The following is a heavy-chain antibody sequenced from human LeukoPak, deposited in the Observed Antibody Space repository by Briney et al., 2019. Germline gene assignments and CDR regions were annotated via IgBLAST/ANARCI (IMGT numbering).Heavy chain of an antibody. CDR1: GFTFSSYS. J-gene: IGHJ4*02. CDR3: AREGYSPY. CDR2: ISSSGNTI. V-gene: IGHV3-48*01. Sequence: GGSLRLSCAASGFTFSSYSMNWVRRAPGEGLEWVSYISSSGNTIYYADSVKGRFTISRDNAKNSLYLQMNSLRAEDTSVYYCAREGYSPYRGQGTLVTVSS. D-gene: IGHD6-13*01.